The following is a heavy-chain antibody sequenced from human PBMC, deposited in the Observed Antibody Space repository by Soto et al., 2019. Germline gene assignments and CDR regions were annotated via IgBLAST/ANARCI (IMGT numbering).Heavy chain of an antibody. J-gene: IGHJ4*02. V-gene: IGHV3-30*18. CDR1: GFTFSSYG. Sequence: QVQLVESGGGVVQPGRSLRLSCAASGFTFSSYGMHWVRQAPGKGLEWVAVISHDGSNKIYADSVKGRFTISRENSKNRLYLQIKCVRADDTAVYYCAKPPQPQDGSSWYRDYFDYWGQGTLVTVSS. CDR3: AKPPQPQDGSSWYRDYFDY. D-gene: IGHD6-13*01. CDR2: ISHDGSNK.